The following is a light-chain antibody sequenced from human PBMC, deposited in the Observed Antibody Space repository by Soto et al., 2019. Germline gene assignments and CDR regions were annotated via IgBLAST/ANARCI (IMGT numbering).Light chain of an antibody. CDR1: QSVSSY. Sequence: EIVLTQSPATLSLSPGERATLSCRASQSVSSYLAWYQQKPGQAPTLLIYDASNRATGIPARFSGSESGTDFTLTISSLEPEDFAVYYCQQRSNWPPRYTFGQGTKLEIK. CDR3: QQRSNWPPRYT. CDR2: DAS. J-gene: IGKJ2*01. V-gene: IGKV3-11*01.